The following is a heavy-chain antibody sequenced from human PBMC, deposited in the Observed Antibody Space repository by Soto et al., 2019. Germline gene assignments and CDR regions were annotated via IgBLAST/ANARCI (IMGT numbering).Heavy chain of an antibody. Sequence: GGSLRLSCAASGFTFSSYWMSWVRQAPGKGLEWVANIKQDGSEKYYVDSVKGRFTISRDNAKNSLYLQMNSLRAEDTAVYYCARFPLPAGTQDPFQHWGQGTLVTVSS. J-gene: IGHJ1*01. CDR1: GFTFSSYW. V-gene: IGHV3-7*01. CDR2: IKQDGSEK. D-gene: IGHD6-13*01. CDR3: ARFPLPAGTQDPFQH.